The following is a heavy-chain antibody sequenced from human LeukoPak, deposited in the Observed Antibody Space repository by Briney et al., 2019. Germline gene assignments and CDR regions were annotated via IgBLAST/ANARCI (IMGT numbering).Heavy chain of an antibody. CDR1: GFTFSSYA. J-gene: IGHJ3*02. V-gene: IGHV3-30-3*01. D-gene: IGHD3-22*01. Sequence: GGSLRLSCAASGFTFSSYAVHWVRQAPGKGLEWVAVISHDGSNKYYANSVKGRFTISRDNSKNTLYLQMNSLRAEDTAVYYCARVNTMIVVLDAFDIWGQGTMVTVSS. CDR3: ARVNTMIVVLDAFDI. CDR2: ISHDGSNK.